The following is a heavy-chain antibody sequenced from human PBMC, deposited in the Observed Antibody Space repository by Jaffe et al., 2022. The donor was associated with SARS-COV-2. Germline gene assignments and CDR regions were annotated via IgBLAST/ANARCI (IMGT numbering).Heavy chain of an antibody. D-gene: IGHD2-15*01. V-gene: IGHV7-4-1*02. CDR3: ARSHYSGAGWPWSWFDS. J-gene: IGHJ5*01. CDR2: INTNTGNP. CDR1: GYSFNTYT. Sequence: QVQLVQSGSELKKPGASVKVSCKASGYSFNTYTMNWVRQAPGQGLEWMGWINTNTGNPTYVQGFTGRFVFSLDTSVSTAYLQISSLEAEDTAIYYCARSHYSGAGWPWSWFDSWGQGTLVTVSS.